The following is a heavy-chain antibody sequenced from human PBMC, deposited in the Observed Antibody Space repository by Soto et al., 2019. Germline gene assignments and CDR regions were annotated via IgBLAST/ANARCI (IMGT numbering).Heavy chain of an antibody. J-gene: IGHJ4*02. V-gene: IGHV2-5*02. CDR1: GFSLSTSGVG. Sequence: HITLKESGPTLVKPTQTLTLTCTFSGFSLSTSGVGVGWIRQPPGKALEWLALIYWDDDKRYSPSLKSRLTITKDASKHQVVLTMTNMDPVDTATYYCAHNSGWYEPPGYWGQGTLVSASS. D-gene: IGHD6-19*01. CDR2: IYWDDDK. CDR3: AHNSGWYEPPGY.